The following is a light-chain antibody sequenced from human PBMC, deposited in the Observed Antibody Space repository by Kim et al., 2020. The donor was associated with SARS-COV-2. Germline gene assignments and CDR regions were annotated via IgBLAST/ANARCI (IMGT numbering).Light chain of an antibody. CDR3: QQYNNLWT. Sequence: SAAVGDRVTITGLASQSISRSLAWYQQKPGKAPKLLIYKASGLESGVPSRFSGSGSGTEFTLTISSLQPDDFATYYCQQYNNLWTFGQGTKVDIK. CDR2: KAS. V-gene: IGKV1-5*03. CDR1: QSISRS. J-gene: IGKJ1*01.